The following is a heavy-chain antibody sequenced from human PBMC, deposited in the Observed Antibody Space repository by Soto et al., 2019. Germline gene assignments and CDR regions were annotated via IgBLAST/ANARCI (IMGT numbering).Heavy chain of an antibody. CDR1: GFTFSSYA. J-gene: IGHJ4*02. V-gene: IGHV3-30-3*01. CDR2: VSNDGRNK. Sequence: QVQLLESGGGVVQPGRSLRLSCAASGFTFSSYAMHWVRQPPGKGLEWVAVVSNDGRNKFYAVSGRARFTISRDTSKTTLYLGMDSLRVVATTVIYCARGQQGLEHWGQGSLVLVSP. CDR3: ARGQQGLEH.